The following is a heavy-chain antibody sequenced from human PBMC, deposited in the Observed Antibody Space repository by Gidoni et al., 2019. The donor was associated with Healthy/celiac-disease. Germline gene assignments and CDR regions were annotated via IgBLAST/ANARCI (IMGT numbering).Heavy chain of an antibody. CDR2: FDPELGET. J-gene: IGHJ6*02. V-gene: IGHV1-24*01. CDR1: GYPLTELT. D-gene: IGHD2-2*01. CDR3: ATKRPAASLGYYYYYYGMDV. Sequence: VQLVQSGAEVKKPGASVKTSCKVSGYPLTELTMHWVRQAPGKGLEWMGGFDPELGETIYAQKFQGRVTMTEDTSTDTAYMELSSLRSDDTAVYYCATKRPAASLGYYYYYYGMDVWGQGTTVTVSS.